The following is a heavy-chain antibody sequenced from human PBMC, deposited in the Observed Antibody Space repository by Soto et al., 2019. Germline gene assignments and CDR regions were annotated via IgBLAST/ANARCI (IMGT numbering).Heavy chain of an antibody. CDR3: SQITTYCGGDCSRYYYYGMDV. J-gene: IGHJ6*02. V-gene: IGHV1-46*01. CDR1: GYTFTSYY. D-gene: IGHD2-21*02. CDR2: NKPSGGST. Sequence: GASVKVSCKASGYTFTSYYMHWVRQAPGQGLEWKGINKPSGGSTSYAQKFQGRVTMTRDTSTSTVYMELSSLRSEDTAVYYCSQITTYCGGDCSRYYYYGMDVWGQGTTVTVS.